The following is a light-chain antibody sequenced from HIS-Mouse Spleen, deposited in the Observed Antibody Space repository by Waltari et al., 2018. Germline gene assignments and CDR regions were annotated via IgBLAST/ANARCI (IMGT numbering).Light chain of an antibody. CDR2: QAS. Sequence: SYELTQPLSVSVYTGQTASITCSGDKSGAKYARWYQQKPGQSPVLVIYQASKRPSGIPERFSGSNSGTTATLTISGTQAMDEADYYCQAWDSSTDVVFGGGTKLTVL. V-gene: IGLV3-1*01. CDR3: QAWDSSTDVV. J-gene: IGLJ2*01. CDR1: KSGAKY.